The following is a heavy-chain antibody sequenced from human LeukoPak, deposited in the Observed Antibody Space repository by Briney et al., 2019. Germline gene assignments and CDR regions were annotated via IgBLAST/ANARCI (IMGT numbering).Heavy chain of an antibody. J-gene: IGHJ6*02. Sequence: SETLSLTCTVSAGSINNYYWSWIRQPPGEGLEWIGYIYYSGSTNYNPSLKSRVTISVDTSKKQVSLNLSSVTAADTAVYHCARVAARYVGMDVWGQGTTVTVSS. CDR3: ARVAARYVGMDV. CDR2: IYYSGST. CDR1: AGSINNYY. D-gene: IGHD6-6*01. V-gene: IGHV4-59*01.